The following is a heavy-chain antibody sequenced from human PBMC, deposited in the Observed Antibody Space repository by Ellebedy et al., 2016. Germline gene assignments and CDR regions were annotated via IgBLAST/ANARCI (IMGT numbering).Heavy chain of an antibody. D-gene: IGHD3-16*02. J-gene: IGHJ4*02. CDR2: IYYSGST. V-gene: IGHV4-28*03. Sequence: SETLSLXXAVSGYSISSGNWWGWIRQPPGKGLEWIGYIYYSGSTYYNPSLKSRVTISIDTSKNQFSLKLSSVTAADTAVYYCARVGGGVIVTFIDYWGQGTLATVSS. CDR3: ARVGGGVIVTFIDY. CDR1: GYSISSGNW.